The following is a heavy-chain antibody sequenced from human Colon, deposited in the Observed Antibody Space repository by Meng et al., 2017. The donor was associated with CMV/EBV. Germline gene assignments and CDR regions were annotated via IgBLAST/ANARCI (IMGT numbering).Heavy chain of an antibody. D-gene: IGHD2-21*01. CDR3: IKEDWYFDF. V-gene: IGHV1-2*02. CDR2: IYPQNGGT. CDR1: GYPFPAKH. Sequence: HVQLIQSWTEVKKPGAPVKVSFKPSGYPFPAKHLHWVRHAPGQGLEWMGWIYPQNGGTYFAQKFQGRVTMTSDTSISTAYMELSSLTSDDTAIYYCIKEDWYFDFWGQGTLVTVSS. J-gene: IGHJ4*02.